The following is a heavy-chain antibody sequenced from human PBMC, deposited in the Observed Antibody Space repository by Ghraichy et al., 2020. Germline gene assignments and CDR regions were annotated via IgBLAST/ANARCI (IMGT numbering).Heavy chain of an antibody. CDR3: AKEGFSRVSDWHFDL. Sequence: GGSLRLSCAASGFTFSTYGMHWVRQAPGKGLEWVAVISYDGSAQYFADFVRGRSTISRDNSKNTLYLQMNSLRPEDTAVYYCAKEGFSRVSDWHFDLWGRGTLVTVSS. D-gene: IGHD1-26*01. J-gene: IGHJ2*01. V-gene: IGHV3-30*18. CDR1: GFTFSTYG. CDR2: ISYDGSAQ.